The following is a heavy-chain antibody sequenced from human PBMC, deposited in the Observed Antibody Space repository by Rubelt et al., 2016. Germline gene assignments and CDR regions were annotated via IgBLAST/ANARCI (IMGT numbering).Heavy chain of an antibody. J-gene: IGHJ6*02. V-gene: IGHV1-8*01. D-gene: IGHD4-17*01. Sequence: QVQLVQPGAEVKKPGASVKVSCKASGYTFTSYDINWVRQATGQGLEWMGWMDPNSGNTGYAQKFQGRVTMTRNTSVSTAYMELSSLRSEDTAVYYCARMMSMTTVTTSYYYGMDVWGQGTTVTVSS. CDR3: ARMMSMTTVTTSYYYGMDV. CDR2: MDPNSGNT. CDR1: GYTFTSYD.